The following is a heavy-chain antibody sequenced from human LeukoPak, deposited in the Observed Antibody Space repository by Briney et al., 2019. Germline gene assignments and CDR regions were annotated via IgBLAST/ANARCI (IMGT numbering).Heavy chain of an antibody. D-gene: IGHD3-22*01. CDR3: ARAGTMIVVVYFDY. V-gene: IGHV3-21*01. CDR2: ISSSCSYI. Sequence: GGSLRLXCAASGFTFSSYSMNRVRQAPGKGLEWVSSISSSCSYIYYADSVKGRFTISRDNAKNSLYLQMNSLRAEDTAVYYCARAGTMIVVVYFDYWGQGTLVTVSS. J-gene: IGHJ4*02. CDR1: GFTFSSYS.